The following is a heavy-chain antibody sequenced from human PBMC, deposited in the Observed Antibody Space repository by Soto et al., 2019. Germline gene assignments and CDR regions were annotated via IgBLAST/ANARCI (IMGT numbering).Heavy chain of an antibody. Sequence: QVQLVQSGAEVKKPGASVKVSCKASGYTFDSYGVTWVRQAPGQGLEWMGWISAYNGNRNFAQKFQGRVIMTTDTSTSTAYMELGSLRPDDTAVYYCVRDRVAEAGPFDYWGQGTLVTVSS. CDR1: GYTFDSYG. D-gene: IGHD6-19*01. J-gene: IGHJ4*02. V-gene: IGHV1-18*04. CDR3: VRDRVAEAGPFDY. CDR2: ISAYNGNR.